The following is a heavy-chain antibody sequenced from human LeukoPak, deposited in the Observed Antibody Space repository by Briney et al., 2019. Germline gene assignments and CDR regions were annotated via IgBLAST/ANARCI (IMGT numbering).Heavy chain of an antibody. V-gene: IGHV1-18*01. CDR1: GYSYAGYV. Sequence: ASVKVSCKASGYSYAGYVISWVRQAPGQGLEWIGWISTYSGNTNYAHNLQGRITVTTETSTSTAYMELRSLRSEDTAVYYCARGGLAWNSGSYFDYWGQGTLVTVSS. J-gene: IGHJ4*02. CDR2: ISTYSGNT. D-gene: IGHD1-26*01. CDR3: ARGGLAWNSGSYFDY.